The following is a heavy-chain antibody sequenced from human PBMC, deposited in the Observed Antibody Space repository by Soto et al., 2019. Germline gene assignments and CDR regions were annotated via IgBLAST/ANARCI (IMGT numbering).Heavy chain of an antibody. J-gene: IGHJ6*02. CDR1: GYSFTSYW. CDR2: IDPSDSYT. Sequence: PGESLKISCKGSGYSFTSYWISWVRQMPGKGLEWMGRIDPSDSYTNYSPSFQGHVTISADKSISTAYLQWSSLEASDTAMYYCATHVKDGSCSYYCYYYYNYGMDVWGQGTSDTGS. D-gene: IGHD3-10*01. CDR3: ATHVKDGSCSYYCYYYYNYGMDV. V-gene: IGHV5-10-1*01.